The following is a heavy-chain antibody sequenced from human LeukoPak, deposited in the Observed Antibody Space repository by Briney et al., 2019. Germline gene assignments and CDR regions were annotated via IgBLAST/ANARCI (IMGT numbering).Heavy chain of an antibody. V-gene: IGHV3-30-3*01. CDR1: GFTFSDYA. J-gene: IGHJ3*01. Sequence: HSGGSLRLSCAASGFTFSDYAMHWVRQAPGKGLEWVAVLSYGGTNKYYADSVKGRFTISRDNSKNTMFLQMNSLRAEDTAVYHCARDRSGYANDAFDFWGQGTMLSVSS. CDR3: ARDRSGYANDAFDF. D-gene: IGHD3-3*01. CDR2: LSYGGTNK.